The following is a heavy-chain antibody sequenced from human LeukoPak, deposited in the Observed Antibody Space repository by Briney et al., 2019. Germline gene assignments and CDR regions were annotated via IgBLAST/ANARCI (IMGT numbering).Heavy chain of an antibody. CDR3: ARVGKITMVRGVRGYWFDS. Sequence: ASVKVSCKASGYTFTSYAMNWVRQAPGHGLEWMGWINTNTGNPTYAQGFTGRFVFSLDTSVSTAYLQISSLKAEDTAVYYCARVGKITMVRGVRGYWFDSWGQGTLVTVSS. CDR1: GYTFTSYA. D-gene: IGHD3-10*01. V-gene: IGHV7-4-1*02. J-gene: IGHJ5*01. CDR2: INTNTGNP.